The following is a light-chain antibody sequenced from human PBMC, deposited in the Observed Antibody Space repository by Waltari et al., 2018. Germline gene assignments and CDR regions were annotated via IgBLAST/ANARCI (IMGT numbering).Light chain of an antibody. CDR2: LGS. V-gene: IGKV2-28*01. CDR1: QRLLHHNGYNY. J-gene: IGKJ1*01. Sequence: DIVVTQSPLSVPVTRGVPASISCRSSQRLLHHNGYNYLAWYLPKPGQSPQLLFYLGSNRASGVPDSFGGSGSGTDFTLKISRVEAGDVWVYYCMQSLRALWTFGQGTKVESK. CDR3: MQSLRALWT.